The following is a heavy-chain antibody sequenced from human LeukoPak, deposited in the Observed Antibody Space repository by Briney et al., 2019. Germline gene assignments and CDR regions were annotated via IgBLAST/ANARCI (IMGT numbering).Heavy chain of an antibody. CDR1: GFTFSSYW. D-gene: IGHD3-22*01. CDR2: INSDGSST. V-gene: IGHV3-74*01. Sequence: GGSLRLSCAASGFTFSSYWMHWVRQAPEKGLVWVSRINSDGSSTSYADSVKGRFTISRDNAKNTLYLQMNSLRAEDTAVYYCAKEDYYDSSGYYHWGQGTLVTVSS. CDR3: AKEDYYDSSGYYH. J-gene: IGHJ4*02.